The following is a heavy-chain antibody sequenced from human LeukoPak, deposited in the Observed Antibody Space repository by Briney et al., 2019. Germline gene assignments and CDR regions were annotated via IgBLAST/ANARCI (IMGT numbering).Heavy chain of an antibody. D-gene: IGHD6-13*01. Sequence: SVKVSCKVSGGTFSSYAISWVRQAPGQGLEWMGGIIPIFGTANYAQKFQGRVTITADESTSTAYMELSSLRSEDTAVHYCARGTAAAGTHELNWFDPWGQGTLVTVSS. CDR2: IIPIFGTA. V-gene: IGHV1-69*13. J-gene: IGHJ5*02. CDR1: GGTFSSYA. CDR3: ARGTAAAGTHELNWFDP.